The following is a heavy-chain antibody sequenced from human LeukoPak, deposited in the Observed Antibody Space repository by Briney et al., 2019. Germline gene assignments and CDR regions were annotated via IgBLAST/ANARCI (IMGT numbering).Heavy chain of an antibody. D-gene: IGHD1-1*01. V-gene: IGHV3-30*12. CDR2: IYYDGSSK. J-gene: IGHJ6*03. Sequence: PGGSLRLSCAASGFTFSNYGIHWVRQAPGKGLEWVAFIYYDGSSKYYADSVKGRFTISRDNSKNTLYLQMNSLRAEDTAVYYCARERKLERRYYYYYMDVWGKGTTVTISS. CDR1: GFTFSNYG. CDR3: ARERKLERRYYYYYMDV.